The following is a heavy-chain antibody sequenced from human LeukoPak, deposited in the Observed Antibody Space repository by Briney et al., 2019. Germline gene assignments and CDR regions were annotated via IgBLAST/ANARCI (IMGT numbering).Heavy chain of an antibody. V-gene: IGHV4-59*08. Sequence: SETLSLTCTVSGGSISSDYWSWIRQPPGKGLEWIGYIYYSGITNYNPSLKSRVTMSLDTSKNQFSLKLSSVTAADTAVYYCAGFGVVIILDYWGQGTLVTVSS. J-gene: IGHJ4*02. D-gene: IGHD3-3*01. CDR2: IYYSGIT. CDR1: GGSISSDY. CDR3: AGFGVVIILDY.